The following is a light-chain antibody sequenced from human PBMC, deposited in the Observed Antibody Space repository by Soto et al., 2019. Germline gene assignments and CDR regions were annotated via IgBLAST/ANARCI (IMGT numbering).Light chain of an antibody. V-gene: IGKV1-39*01. Sequence: DIHMTQSPSSVSASLGDRVTLPXRASQSICFYFNWYQQEPRXAPKXXXDHXSSLQRGGPSRFSGSGSGTDFTLTISRLQPSDFAIYYCQQSYRTPRTFGQGTKVDNK. CDR3: QQSYRTPRT. CDR2: HXS. J-gene: IGKJ1*01. CDR1: QSICFY.